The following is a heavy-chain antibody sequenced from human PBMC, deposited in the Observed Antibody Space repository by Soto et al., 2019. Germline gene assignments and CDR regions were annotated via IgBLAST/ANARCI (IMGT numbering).Heavy chain of an antibody. CDR2: IIPIFGKT. J-gene: IGHJ4*02. CDR1: GGSFSSYG. CDR3: ARVPPGYCSGGTCYWYYFDY. D-gene: IGHD2-15*01. V-gene: IGHV1-69*13. Sequence: SVKVSCKASGGSFSSYGIGWVRQAPGQGLEWMGGIIPIFGKTNYAQKFQGRVTITADESTSTTYIDLSSLRSEDTAIYYCARVPPGYCSGGTCYWYYFDYWGQGTLVTVSS.